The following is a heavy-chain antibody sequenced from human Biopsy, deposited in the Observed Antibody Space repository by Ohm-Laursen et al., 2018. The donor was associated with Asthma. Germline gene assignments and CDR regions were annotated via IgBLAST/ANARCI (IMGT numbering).Heavy chain of an antibody. V-gene: IGHV3-30*18. Sequence: SSLRLSCAASGFTFGDYCMSWVRQVPGQGLEWVAVISYDGSNKYYADSVKGRFTISRDNSKNTLYLQMNSLRAEDTAVYYCAKDTEGRYDFWSGLSYNYYGMDVWGQGTTVTVSS. D-gene: IGHD3-3*01. CDR1: GFTFGDYC. CDR2: ISYDGSNK. J-gene: IGHJ6*02. CDR3: AKDTEGRYDFWSGLSYNYYGMDV.